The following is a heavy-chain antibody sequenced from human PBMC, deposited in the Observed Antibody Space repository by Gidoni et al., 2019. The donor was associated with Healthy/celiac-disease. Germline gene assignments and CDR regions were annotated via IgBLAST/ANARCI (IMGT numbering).Heavy chain of an antibody. Sequence: QVQLVQSGAEVKKPGSSVKVSCKASGGTFSSYAISWVRQAPGQGLKWMGGIIPIFGTANYAQKFQGRVTITADESTSTAYMELSSLRSEDTAVYYCARGRIVGATTYYYYGMDVWGQGTTVTVSS. D-gene: IGHD1-26*01. CDR2: IIPIFGTA. CDR1: GGTFSSYA. V-gene: IGHV1-69*01. CDR3: ARGRIVGATTYYYYGMDV. J-gene: IGHJ6*02.